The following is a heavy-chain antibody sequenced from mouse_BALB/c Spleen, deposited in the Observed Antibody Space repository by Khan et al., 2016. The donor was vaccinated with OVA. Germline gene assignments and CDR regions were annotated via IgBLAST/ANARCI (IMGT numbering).Heavy chain of an antibody. Sequence: EVQLQQSGPELVKPGASVKISCKASGYSFTDYFMNWVKQSHGKSLEWIGRINPYNGDTFYNQKFKVKATLTVDKSSSTAHMELLSLTSEDSAVYYCGSSYGYWGQGTTLTVSS. D-gene: IGHD1-1*01. V-gene: IGHV1-37*01. J-gene: IGHJ2*01. CDR3: GSSYGY. CDR2: INPYNGDT. CDR1: GYSFTDYF.